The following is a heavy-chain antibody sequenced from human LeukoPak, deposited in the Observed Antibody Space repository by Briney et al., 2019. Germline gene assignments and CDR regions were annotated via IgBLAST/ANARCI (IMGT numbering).Heavy chain of an antibody. CDR1: GFTFDDYA. CDR2: ISWNSGSI. Sequence: PGGSLRLSCAASGFTFDDYAMHWVRQAPGKGLEWVSGISWNSGSIGYADSVKGRFTISRDNAKNSLYLQMNSLRAEDMALYYCAKGSNYYESSGYSNYFDYWGQGTLVTVSS. CDR3: AKGSNYYESSGYSNYFDY. J-gene: IGHJ4*02. D-gene: IGHD3-22*01. V-gene: IGHV3-9*03.